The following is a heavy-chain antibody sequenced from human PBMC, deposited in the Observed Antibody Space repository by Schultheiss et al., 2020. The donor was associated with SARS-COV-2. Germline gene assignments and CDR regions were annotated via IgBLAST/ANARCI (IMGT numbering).Heavy chain of an antibody. J-gene: IGHJ4*02. CDR3: ARERVLRFLEWLPDY. Sequence: ASVKVSCKASGYTFTGYYMHWVRQAPGQGLEWMGWINPNSGGTNYAQKFQGRVTMTRDTSISTAYMELSRLRSDDTAVYYCARERVLRFLEWLPDYWGQGTVVTVSS. CDR1: GYTFTGYY. CDR2: INPNSGGT. V-gene: IGHV1-2*02. D-gene: IGHD3-3*01.